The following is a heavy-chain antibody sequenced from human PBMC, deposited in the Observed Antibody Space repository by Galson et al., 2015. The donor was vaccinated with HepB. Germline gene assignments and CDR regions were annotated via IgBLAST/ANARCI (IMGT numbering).Heavy chain of an antibody. CDR2: VYPGDSDT. J-gene: IGHJ6*02. V-gene: IGHV5-51*01. CDR1: GYSFTSYW. D-gene: IGHD6-13*01. CDR3: ARNRAAADPYYYYGMDV. Sequence: QSGAEVKKPGESLKISCKGSGYSFTSYWIAWVRQMPGKGLEWMGIVYPGDSDTRYSPSFQGQVTISADKSISTAYLQWSSLRSDDTAVYYCARNRAAADPYYYYGMDVWGQGTTVTVSS.